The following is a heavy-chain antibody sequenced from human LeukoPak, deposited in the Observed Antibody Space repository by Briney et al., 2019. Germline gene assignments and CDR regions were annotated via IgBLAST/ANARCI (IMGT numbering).Heavy chain of an antibody. Sequence: SQTLSLTCTVSGGSISSGDYYWSWIRQPPGKGLEWIGYIYYSGSTYYNPSLKSRVTISVDTSKNQFSLKLSSVTAADTAVYYCARIRFLEWLSRYWYFDLWGPRTLVTVSS. V-gene: IGHV4-30-4*08. CDR3: ARIRFLEWLSRYWYFDL. D-gene: IGHD3-3*01. J-gene: IGHJ2*01. CDR1: GGSISSGDYY. CDR2: IYYSGST.